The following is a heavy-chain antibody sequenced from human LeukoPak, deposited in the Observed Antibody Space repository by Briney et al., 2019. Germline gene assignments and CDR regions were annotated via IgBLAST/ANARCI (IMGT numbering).Heavy chain of an antibody. CDR1: GGSFSGYY. Sequence: PSEALSLTCAVYGGSFSGYYWSWIRQPPGKGLEWIGYIYHSGSTYYNPSLKSRVTISVDRSKNQFSLKLSSVTAADTAVYYCARDGGSSFLWDWGQGTLVTVSS. CDR3: ARDGGSSFLWD. V-gene: IGHV4-34*01. CDR2: IYHSGST. D-gene: IGHD1-26*01. J-gene: IGHJ4*02.